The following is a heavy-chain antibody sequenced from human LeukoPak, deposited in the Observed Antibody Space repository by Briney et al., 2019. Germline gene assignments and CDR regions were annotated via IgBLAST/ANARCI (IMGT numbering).Heavy chain of an antibody. J-gene: IGHJ4*02. CDR3: AKVLEGNYASLVY. CDR1: GFTFSSYA. V-gene: IGHV3-23*01. D-gene: IGHD4-11*01. Sequence: EGSLRLSSAASGFTFSSYAMSWVRQAPGKGLEWVSAISGSGGSTYYADSVKGRFTISRDNSKNTLYLQMNSLRAEDTAVYYCAKVLEGNYASLVYWGQGTLVTVSS. CDR2: ISGSGGST.